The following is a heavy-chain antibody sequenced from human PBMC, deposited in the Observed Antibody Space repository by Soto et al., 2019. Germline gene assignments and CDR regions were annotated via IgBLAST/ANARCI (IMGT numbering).Heavy chain of an antibody. CDR2: VHHGGST. J-gene: IGHJ4*02. CDR1: GDSISSNNW. D-gene: IGHD3-16*01. Sequence: QVQLQESGPGLVKPSGTLSLTCAVSGDSISSNNWWSWVRQPPGKGLEWIGEVHHGGSTHYNPSLRSRVTISVDRSRNHFSLKLTSVTAEDTAVYYCARYDSGTGGDYWGQGTLVTVSS. V-gene: IGHV4-4*02. CDR3: ARYDSGTGGDY.